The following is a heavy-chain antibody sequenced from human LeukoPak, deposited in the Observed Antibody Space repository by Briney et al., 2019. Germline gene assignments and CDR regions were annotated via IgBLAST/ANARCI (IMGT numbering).Heavy chain of an antibody. CDR3: ARGTAMVKYYYYGMDV. J-gene: IGHJ6*02. D-gene: IGHD5-18*01. Sequence: PSETLSLTCAVYGGSFSGYYWSWIRQPPGKGLEWIGEINHSGSTNYNPSLKSRVTISVDTSKNQFSLKLSSVTAADTAVYYCARGTAMVKYYYYGMDVWGQGTTVTVSS. CDR1: GGSFSGYY. V-gene: IGHV4-34*01. CDR2: INHSGST.